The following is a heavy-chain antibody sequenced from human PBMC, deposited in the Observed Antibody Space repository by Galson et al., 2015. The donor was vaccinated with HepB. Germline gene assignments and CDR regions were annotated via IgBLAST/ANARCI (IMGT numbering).Heavy chain of an antibody. V-gene: IGHV3-64*02. CDR1: GFPFSSYA. CDR2: ISSNGGST. Sequence: LRLSCAASGFPFSSYAMHWVRQAPGKGLEYVSAISSNGGSTYYADSVKGRFTISRDNSKNTLYLQMGSLRAEDMAVYYCARGGIAAAGLIDYWGQGTLVTVSS. D-gene: IGHD6-13*01. CDR3: ARGGIAAAGLIDY. J-gene: IGHJ4*02.